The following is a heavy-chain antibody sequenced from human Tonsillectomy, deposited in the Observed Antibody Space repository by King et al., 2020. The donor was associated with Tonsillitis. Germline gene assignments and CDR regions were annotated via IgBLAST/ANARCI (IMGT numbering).Heavy chain of an antibody. CDR1: GGTFSSYA. D-gene: IGHD2/OR15-2a*01. CDR3: APGLIRRPTPYNWLDP. J-gene: IGHJ5*02. Sequence: QLVQSGAEVKKPGSSVKVSCKASGGTFSSYAISWVRQAPGQGLEWMGGIIPIFGTANYAQKFQGRVTITADESTSTAYMELSSLRSEDTAVYYCAPGLIRRPTPYNWLDPWGQGTLVTVSS. V-gene: IGHV1-69*12. CDR2: IIPIFGTA.